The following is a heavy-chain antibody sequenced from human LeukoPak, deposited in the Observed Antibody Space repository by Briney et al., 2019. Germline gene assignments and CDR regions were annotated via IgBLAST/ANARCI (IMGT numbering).Heavy chain of an antibody. J-gene: IGHJ4*02. D-gene: IGHD3-22*01. CDR2: IGGSNGIT. V-gene: IGHV3-23*01. Sequence: GGSLRLSCAASRFTFNSYAMSWVRQAPGKGLEWVSVIGGSNGITFYVGSVKGRFTISRDNSKNTLYLQMNSLRAEDTAVYYCATYRRGYYDSSDYYYFDYWGQGTLVTVSS. CDR3: ATYRRGYYDSSDYYYFDY. CDR1: RFTFNSYA.